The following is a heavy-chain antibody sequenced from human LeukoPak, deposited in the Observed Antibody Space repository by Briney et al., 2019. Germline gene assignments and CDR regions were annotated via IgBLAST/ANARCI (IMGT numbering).Heavy chain of an antibody. CDR1: GGSISSYY. CDR2: IYYSGST. CDR3: ARGGGSYYEIYYYYYMDV. Sequence: SETLSLTCTVSGGSISSYYWSWIRQPPGKGLEWIGNIYYSGSTNYNPTLKSRVTISVDTSKNQFSLNLSSVTAADTAVYYCARGGGSYYEIYYYYYMDVWGKGTTVTVSS. D-gene: IGHD1-26*01. V-gene: IGHV4-59*01. J-gene: IGHJ6*03.